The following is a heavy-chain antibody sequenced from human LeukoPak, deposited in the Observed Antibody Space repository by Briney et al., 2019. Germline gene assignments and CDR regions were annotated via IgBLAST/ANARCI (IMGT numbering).Heavy chain of an antibody. CDR1: GGSITSYF. CDR2: IYYTRNT. Sequence: SETLSLTCTVSGGSITSYFWSWIRQPPGKGLECIGYIYYTRNTNYNPSLKSRVTMSIDTSKNQFSLKLSSVTAADTAVYYCARVVSEQLVGWGQGTLVTVSS. D-gene: IGHD6-6*01. CDR3: ARVVSEQLVG. V-gene: IGHV4-59*01. J-gene: IGHJ4*02.